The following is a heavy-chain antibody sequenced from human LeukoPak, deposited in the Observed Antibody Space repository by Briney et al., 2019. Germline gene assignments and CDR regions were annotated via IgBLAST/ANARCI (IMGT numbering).Heavy chain of an antibody. D-gene: IGHD5-18*01. CDR1: GYTFTHYG. Sequence: ASVPVSCMASGYTFTHYGISLVRQAPGPGLEGMGWISAYNGNTNYAQKLQGRVTMTTDTSTSTAYMELRSLRSDDTAVYYCATTGVDTAMDLDYWGQGTLVTVSS. J-gene: IGHJ4*02. CDR3: ATTGVDTAMDLDY. CDR2: ISAYNGNT. V-gene: IGHV1-18*04.